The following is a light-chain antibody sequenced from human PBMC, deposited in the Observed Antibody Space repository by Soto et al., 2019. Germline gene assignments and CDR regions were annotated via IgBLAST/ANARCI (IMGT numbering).Light chain of an antibody. Sequence: QSVLTQPPSVSAAPGQKLTISCSGSSSNIGNRGVSWYQQLPGTAPKLLIYENTKRPSGIPDRFSGSKSGTSATLGISGLQTGDEADYYCGTWDSSPNAGVFGGGTKLTVL. CDR2: ENT. CDR1: SSNIGNRG. V-gene: IGLV1-51*02. J-gene: IGLJ2*01. CDR3: GTWDSSPNAGV.